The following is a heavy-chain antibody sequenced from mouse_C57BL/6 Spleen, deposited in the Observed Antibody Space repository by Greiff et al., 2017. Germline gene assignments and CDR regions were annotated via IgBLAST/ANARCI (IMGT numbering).Heavy chain of an antibody. CDR1: GYTFTSYW. CDR2: INPSSGYT. CDR3: ARGGFYAMDY. V-gene: IGHV1-7*01. Sequence: QVQLQQSGAELVKPGASVKLSCKASGYTFTSYWMHWVKQRPGQGLEWIGYINPSSGYTKYNQKFKDKATLTADKSSSTAYMHLSILAYEDTEVYYCARGGFYAMDYWGQGTSVTVSS. J-gene: IGHJ4*01.